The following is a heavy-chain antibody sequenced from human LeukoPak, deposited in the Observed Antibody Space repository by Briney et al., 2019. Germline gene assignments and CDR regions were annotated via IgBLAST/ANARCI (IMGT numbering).Heavy chain of an antibody. D-gene: IGHD2-2*01. CDR3: ARAATLVVVPGSFDA. CDR2: IYPGDSDT. J-gene: IGHJ5*02. Sequence: GESLNISCKGSGYSFTSYLIGWVRQMPGKGMEWIEIIYPGDSDTRYSPSFQGHVTISADKSISTAYLQWSSLKASDTAMYYCARAATLVVVPGSFDAWGQGTLVTVSS. CDR1: GYSFTSYL. V-gene: IGHV5-51*01.